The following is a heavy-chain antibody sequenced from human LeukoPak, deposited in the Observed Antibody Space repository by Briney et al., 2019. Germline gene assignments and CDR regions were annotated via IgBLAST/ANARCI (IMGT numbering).Heavy chain of an antibody. CDR1: GFTFSSYG. V-gene: IGHV3-23*01. CDR3: AREGIVTSHFDY. CDR2: ISGSGGST. D-gene: IGHD1-26*01. J-gene: IGHJ4*02. Sequence: GRSLRLSCAASGFTFSSYGMHWVRQAPGKGLEWVSVISGSGGSTDYADSVKGRFTVSRDNTKNSLFLQMNSLRAEDTAVYYCAREGIVTSHFDYWGQGILVTVSS.